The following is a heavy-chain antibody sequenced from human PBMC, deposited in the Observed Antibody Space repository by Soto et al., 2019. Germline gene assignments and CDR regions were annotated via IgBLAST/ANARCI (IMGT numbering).Heavy chain of an antibody. CDR1: GGTFSSYA. Sequence: QVQLVQSGAEVKKPGSSVKVSCKASGGTFSSYAISWVRQAPGQGLEWMGGIIPIFGTANYAQKFQGRVTITAHEPTRTAYMELSSLRPEDTAVYYCARNSGSSSVWGQGTLVTVSS. CDR3: ARNSGSSSV. J-gene: IGHJ4*02. V-gene: IGHV1-69*01. D-gene: IGHD1-26*01. CDR2: IIPIFGTA.